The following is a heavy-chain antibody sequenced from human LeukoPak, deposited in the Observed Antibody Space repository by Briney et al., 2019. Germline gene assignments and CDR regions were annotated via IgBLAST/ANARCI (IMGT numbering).Heavy chain of an antibody. J-gene: IGHJ5*02. CDR1: GGSFSGYY. CDR3: ARYIVVVPAAITNLLNWFDP. V-gene: IGHV4-34*01. D-gene: IGHD2-2*02. CDR2: INHSGST. Sequence: SETLSLTCAVYGGSFSGYYWGWIRQPPGKGLEWIGEINHSGSTNYNPSLKSRVTISVDTSKNQFSLKLSSVTAADTAVYYCARYIVVVPAAITNLLNWFDPWGQGTLVTVSS.